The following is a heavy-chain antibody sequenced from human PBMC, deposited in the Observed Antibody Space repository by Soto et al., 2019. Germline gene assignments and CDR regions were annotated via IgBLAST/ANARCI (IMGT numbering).Heavy chain of an antibody. Sequence: ASVKVSCKASGYTFTSYGISWVRQAPGQGLEWMGWISAYNGNTNYAQKLQGRVTMTTDTSTSTAYMELRSLRSDDTAVYYCARFDYTNGVCYTTAFNIWGQGTMVTVSS. CDR2: ISAYNGNT. V-gene: IGHV1-18*01. CDR3: ARFDYTNGVCYTTAFNI. J-gene: IGHJ3*02. D-gene: IGHD2-8*01. CDR1: GYTFTSYG.